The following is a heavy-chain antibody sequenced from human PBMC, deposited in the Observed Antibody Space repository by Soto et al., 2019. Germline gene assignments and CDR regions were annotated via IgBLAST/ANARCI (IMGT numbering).Heavy chain of an antibody. CDR3: VTSAAGDY. CDR1: GYTFTNYG. CDR2: INPYDGQT. Sequence: QVQLVQSGVEVKKPGASVKVSCKASGYTFTNYGISWVRQAPGQGLEWMGWINPYDGQTNFAQKFQDRVTMPTDTSTSTAYMEVKSLKYADRAVYFCVTSAAGDYWGQGTLVTVSS. J-gene: IGHJ4*02. D-gene: IGHD6-13*01. V-gene: IGHV1-18*04.